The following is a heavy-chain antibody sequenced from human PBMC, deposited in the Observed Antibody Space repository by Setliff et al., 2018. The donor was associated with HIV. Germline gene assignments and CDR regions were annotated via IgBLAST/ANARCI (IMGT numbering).Heavy chain of an antibody. CDR3: AHNFCTSISCYAGLAFDM. Sequence: SGPTLVNPTQTLTLTCTFSGFSLATSGMCVNWIRQPPGKALEWLARIDWDDDKYYNSSLKTRLTVSKDTSKNQVVLTMTNMDPVDTATYYCAHNFCTSISCYAGLAFDMWGQGTMVTVSS. CDR2: IDWDDDK. J-gene: IGHJ3*02. V-gene: IGHV2-70*12. D-gene: IGHD2-2*01. CDR1: GFSLATSGMC.